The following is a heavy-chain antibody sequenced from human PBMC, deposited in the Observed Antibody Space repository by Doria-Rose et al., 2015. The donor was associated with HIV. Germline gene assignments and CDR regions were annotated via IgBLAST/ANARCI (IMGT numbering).Heavy chain of an antibody. CDR3: ARIKSSRWYRKYYFDF. V-gene: IGHV2-26*01. Sequence: QVTLKESGPVLVKPTETLTLTCTVSGVSLSSPGMGVSWIRQPPGKALEWLANIFSDDERSYKTSLKSRPTISRGTSKSQVVLTMTDMDPVDTATYYCARIKSSRWYRKYYFDFWGQGTLVIVSA. D-gene: IGHD6-13*01. CDR1: GVSLSSPGMG. CDR2: IFSDDER. J-gene: IGHJ4*02.